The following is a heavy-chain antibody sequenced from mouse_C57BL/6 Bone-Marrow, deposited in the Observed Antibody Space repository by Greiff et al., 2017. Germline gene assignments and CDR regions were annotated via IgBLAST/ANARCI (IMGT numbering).Heavy chain of an antibody. J-gene: IGHJ1*03. CDR3: ARYRFYGSPWYFDV. D-gene: IGHD1-1*01. CDR2: IYPRSGNT. CDR1: GYTFTSYG. V-gene: IGHV1-81*01. Sequence: QVQLQQSGAELARPGASVKLSCKASGYTFTSYGISWVKQRTGQGLEWIGEIYPRSGNTYYNEKFKGKATLTADKSSSTAYVELRSLTSEDSAVYFCARYRFYGSPWYFDVWGTGTTVTVSS.